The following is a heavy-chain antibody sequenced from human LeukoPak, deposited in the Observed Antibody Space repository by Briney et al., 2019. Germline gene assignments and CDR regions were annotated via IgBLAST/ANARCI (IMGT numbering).Heavy chain of an antibody. CDR3: ARDVPATGKDDKY. CDR1: GYTFTSYG. Sequence: ASVKVSCXASGYTFTSYGISWVRLAPGQGLEWMGWISAYNGNTNYAQKLQGRVTMTTDTSTSTAYMELRSLRSDDTAVYYRARDVPATGKDDKYWGQGTLVTVSS. CDR2: ISAYNGNT. D-gene: IGHD2-2*01. J-gene: IGHJ4*02. V-gene: IGHV1-18*01.